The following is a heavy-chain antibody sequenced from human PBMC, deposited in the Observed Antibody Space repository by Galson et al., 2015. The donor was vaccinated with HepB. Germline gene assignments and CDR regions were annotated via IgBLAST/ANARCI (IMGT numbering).Heavy chain of an antibody. CDR1: GFTFSSYA. D-gene: IGHD3-22*01. Sequence: SLRLSCAASGFTFSSYALSWARQTPGKGLEWVAAISGSGGRPDYADSVKGRFTISRDNAENTLYLQMNSLRAEDTAIYYCAKDRFDGSGYYYADARKDASDVWGQGTMVTVSS. V-gene: IGHV3-23*01. J-gene: IGHJ3*01. CDR3: AKDRFDGSGYYYADARKDASDV. CDR2: ISGSGGRP.